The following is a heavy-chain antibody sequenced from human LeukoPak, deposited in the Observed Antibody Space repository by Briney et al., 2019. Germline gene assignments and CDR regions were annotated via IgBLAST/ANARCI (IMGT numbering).Heavy chain of an antibody. Sequence: PGGSLRLSCSASGFTFSAYAMYWVRQAPGKGLEYVSDVSSDGGSTYYADSVRGRFTVSRDNSKNTLYLQMTNLRADGTAVYYGVKGGRRIDYSNYVIWGQGTLVTVSS. CDR2: VSSDGGST. J-gene: IGHJ4*02. D-gene: IGHD4-11*01. CDR3: VKGGRRIDYSNYVI. CDR1: GFTFSAYA. V-gene: IGHV3-64D*09.